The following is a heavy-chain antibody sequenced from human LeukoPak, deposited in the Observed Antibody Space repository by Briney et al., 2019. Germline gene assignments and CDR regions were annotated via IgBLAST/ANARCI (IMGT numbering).Heavy chain of an antibody. CDR1: GFTFTTSI. CDR3: ARVLWGIAVAGHDAFDI. V-gene: IGHV3-48*01. D-gene: IGHD6-19*01. Sequence: GGSLRLSCAASGFTFTTSIMNWVRQAPGKGLEWLSYINSGSTTIYYADSVKGRFTISRDNAKNSLYLQMNSLRAEDTAVYYCARVLWGIAVAGHDAFDIWGQGTMVTVSS. CDR2: INSGSTTI. J-gene: IGHJ3*02.